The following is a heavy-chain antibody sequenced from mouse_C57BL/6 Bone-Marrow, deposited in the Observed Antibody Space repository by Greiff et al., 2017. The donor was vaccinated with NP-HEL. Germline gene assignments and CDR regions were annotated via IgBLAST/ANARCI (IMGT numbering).Heavy chain of an antibody. V-gene: IGHV14-4*01. CDR3: TTPHMYYFDY. Sequence: VQLQQSGAELVRPRASVKLSCTASGFNIKDDYMHWVKQRPEQGLEWIGWIDPENGDTEYASKFQGKATITADTSSNTAYLQLSSLTSEDTAVYYCTTPHMYYFDYWGQGTTLTVSS. J-gene: IGHJ2*01. CDR2: IDPENGDT. CDR1: GFNIKDDY.